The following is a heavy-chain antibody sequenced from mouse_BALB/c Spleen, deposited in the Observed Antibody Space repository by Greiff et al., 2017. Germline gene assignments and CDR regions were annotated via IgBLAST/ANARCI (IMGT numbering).Heavy chain of an antibody. CDR1: GYTFTSYT. D-gene: IGHD1-1*01. Sequence: VKLMESGAELARPGASVKMSCKASGYTFTSYTMHWVKQRPGQGLEWIGYINPSTGYTEYNQKFKDKATLTADKSSSTAYMQLSSLTSEDSAVYYCASGSSYVLDYWGQGTTLTVSS. J-gene: IGHJ2*01. V-gene: IGHV1-4*01. CDR3: ASGSSYVLDY. CDR2: INPSTGYT.